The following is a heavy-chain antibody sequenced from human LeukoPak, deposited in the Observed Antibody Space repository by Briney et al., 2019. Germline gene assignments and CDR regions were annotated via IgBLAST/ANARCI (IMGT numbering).Heavy chain of an antibody. CDR2: ISGSGGST. D-gene: IGHD3-9*01. V-gene: IGHV3-23*01. J-gene: IGHJ5*02. CDR3: AKDRADYDILTGYPS. Sequence: GGSLRLSCAASGFTVSSYGMSWVRQAPGKGLEWVSAISGSGGSTYYADSVKGRFTISRDKSKNTLYLQMNSARAEDTAVYYCAKDRADYDILTGYPSWGQGTLVTVSS. CDR1: GFTVSSYG.